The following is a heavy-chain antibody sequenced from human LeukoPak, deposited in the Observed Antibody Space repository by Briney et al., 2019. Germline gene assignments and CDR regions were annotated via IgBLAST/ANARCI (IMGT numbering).Heavy chain of an antibody. D-gene: IGHD5-24*01. CDR3: ATHPGGLQSGFDN. CDR1: GYSFATYW. Sequence: GESLKISCRGSGYSFATYWIGWVRQMPGKGLEYMGIIHPGDSDTRYSPSFQGQVTISVDRSSTTAYLQWSRLRASDTAMYYCATHPGGLQSGFDNWGQGTLVTVSS. CDR2: IHPGDSDT. J-gene: IGHJ4*02. V-gene: IGHV5-51*01.